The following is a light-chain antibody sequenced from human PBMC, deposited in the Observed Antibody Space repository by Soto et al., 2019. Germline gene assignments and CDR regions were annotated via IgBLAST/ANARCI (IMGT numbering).Light chain of an antibody. CDR1: QSISNN. CDR3: QQYYSWPRT. Sequence: EGVMTQSPAILSVSPGERATLSCRASQSISNNLAWYQQKAGQAPRLLIYGASTRATGVPARFSGSGSGTEFTHTISSLQSEDFALYYCQQYYSWPRTFGQGTKVEIK. V-gene: IGKV3-15*01. J-gene: IGKJ1*01. CDR2: GAS.